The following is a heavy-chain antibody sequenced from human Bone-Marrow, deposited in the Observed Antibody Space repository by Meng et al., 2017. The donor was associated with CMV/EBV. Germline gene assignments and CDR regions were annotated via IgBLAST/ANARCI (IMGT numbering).Heavy chain of an antibody. Sequence: SETLSLTCTVSGGSISSSSYYWGWIRQPPGKGLEWSGSIYYSGSTYYNPSLKSRLTISVDTSKNQFSLKLGSVTAADTAVYYCATSLRYFDWYFDFWGPGTLVTVSS. D-gene: IGHD3-9*01. CDR1: GGSISSSSYY. CDR2: IYYSGST. CDR3: ATSLRYFDWYFDF. V-gene: IGHV4-39*07. J-gene: IGHJ4*02.